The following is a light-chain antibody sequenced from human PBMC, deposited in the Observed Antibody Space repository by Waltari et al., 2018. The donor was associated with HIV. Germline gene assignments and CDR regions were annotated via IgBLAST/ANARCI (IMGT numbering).Light chain of an antibody. J-gene: IGKJ5*01. V-gene: IGKV4-1*01. CDR3: QQYYSTPSIT. CDR1: QSVLYSSNNKNY. Sequence: DIVMTQSPDSLSVSLGERPTIHSKSTQSVLYSSNNKNYLAWYQQKPGQPPKLLIDWASTRESGVPDRFSGSGSGTDFTLTISSLQAEDVAVYYCQQYYSTPSITFGQGTRLEIK. CDR2: WAS.